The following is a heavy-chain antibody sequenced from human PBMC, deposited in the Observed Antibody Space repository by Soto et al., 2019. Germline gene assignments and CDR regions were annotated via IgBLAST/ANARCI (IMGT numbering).Heavy chain of an antibody. CDR3: AKESFRGEFDY. CDR1: GFTFSSYA. Sequence: LGLSCADSGFTFSSYAMSWVRQAPGKVLEWVSAISGSGGSTYYADSVKGRFTISRDNSKNTLYLQMNSLRAEDTAVYYCAKESFRGEFDYWGQGTLVTVSS. D-gene: IGHD3-10*01. J-gene: IGHJ4*02. V-gene: IGHV3-23*01. CDR2: ISGSGGST.